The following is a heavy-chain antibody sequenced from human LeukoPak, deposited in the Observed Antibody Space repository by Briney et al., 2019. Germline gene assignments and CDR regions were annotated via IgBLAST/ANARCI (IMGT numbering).Heavy chain of an antibody. CDR2: IWYDGSNK. J-gene: IGHJ6*02. CDR1: GFTFSSYG. D-gene: IGHD4-17*01. V-gene: IGHV3-33*01. Sequence: GMSLRFSCAASGFTFSSYGIHWVRQAPGKGLEWVAVIWYDGSNKYYADSVKGRFTISRDNSKTTLYLQMNSLRAEDTAVYYCGRGYYGDYGYGMDVWGQGTTVTVPS. CDR3: GRGYYGDYGYGMDV.